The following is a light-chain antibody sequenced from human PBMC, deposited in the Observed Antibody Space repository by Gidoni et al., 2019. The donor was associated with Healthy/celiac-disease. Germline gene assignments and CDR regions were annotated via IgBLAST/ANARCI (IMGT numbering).Light chain of an antibody. Sequence: DIQMTPSPSSLSASVGDRVTITCRASQSISSYLNWYQQKPGRAPKLLIYASSSLQSGVPSRFSGSGACADFTLTISSMQPEDFATFYCQQSYCTPTWTFGQGTKVEIK. CDR3: QQSYCTPTWT. J-gene: IGKJ1*01. CDR2: ASS. CDR1: QSISSY. V-gene: IGKV1-39*01.